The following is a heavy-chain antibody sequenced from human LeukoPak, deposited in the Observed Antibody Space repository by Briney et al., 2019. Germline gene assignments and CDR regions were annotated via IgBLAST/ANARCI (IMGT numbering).Heavy chain of an antibody. CDR3: ARDRWRWYFWFDP. CDR1: GFTVSSNY. V-gene: IGHV3-66*01. J-gene: IGHJ5*02. D-gene: IGHD2-15*01. Sequence: PGGSLRLSCAASGFTVSSNYMSWVRQAPGKGLEWVSVIYSGGSTYYADSVKGRFTISRDNSKNTLYLQMNSLRAEDTAVYYCARDRWRWYFWFDPWGQGTLVTVSS. CDR2: IYSGGST.